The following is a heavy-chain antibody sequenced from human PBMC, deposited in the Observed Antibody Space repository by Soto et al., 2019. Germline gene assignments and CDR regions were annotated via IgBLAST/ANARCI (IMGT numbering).Heavy chain of an antibody. CDR1: GVSVSSSDYY. J-gene: IGHJ6*02. CDR2: ISYSGGT. CDR3: TRGNDRLYYYAMDV. V-gene: IGHV4-61*08. D-gene: IGHD1-1*01. Sequence: SETLSLTCTVSGVSVSSSDYYWSWIRQSPGKGLEWIGYISYSGGTNYNPSLKSRVTISGDTSRNQLSLKLTSVTTADTAVYYCTRGNDRLYYYAMDVWGQGTTVTVSS.